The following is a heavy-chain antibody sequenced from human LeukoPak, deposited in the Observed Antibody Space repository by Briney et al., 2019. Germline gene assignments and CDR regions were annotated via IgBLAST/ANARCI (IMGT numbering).Heavy chain of an antibody. D-gene: IGHD1-1*01. CDR3: AKGPLESNWNWFDP. CDR1: GISFSSYA. Sequence: GGSLRLSCAASGISFSSYAMTWVRQAPGKGLEWVSAISGSGDSTYYGGSVKGRFTISRGNSKNTLYLQMNSLRAEDTAVYYCAKGPLESNWNWFDPWGQGTLVTVSS. CDR2: ISGSGDST. V-gene: IGHV3-23*01. J-gene: IGHJ5*02.